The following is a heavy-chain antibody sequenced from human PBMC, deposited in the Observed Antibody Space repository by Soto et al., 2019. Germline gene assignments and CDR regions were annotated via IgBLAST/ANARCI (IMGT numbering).Heavy chain of an antibody. J-gene: IGHJ3*02. Sequence: ESLKISCKTSGYSFISYWVAWVCQLPGKGLEWMGTFYPGDSTSTYSTSFQGQVTISVDKSISTAYLQLSSLKASDTAMYYCARIIGYCRNNDCSWTFDIWGQGTMVTVSS. CDR3: ARIIGYCRNNDCSWTFDI. CDR1: GYSFISYW. D-gene: IGHD2-15*01. CDR2: FYPGDSTS. V-gene: IGHV5-51*01.